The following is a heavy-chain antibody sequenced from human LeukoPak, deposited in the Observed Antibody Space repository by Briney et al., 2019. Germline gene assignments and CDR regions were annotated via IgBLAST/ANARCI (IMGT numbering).Heavy chain of an antibody. Sequence: ASVKVSCKASGYTFTSYDISWVRQAPGQGLEWMGWISTYNGSTNYAQKLQGRVTMTTDTITTTAYVELRSLRSDDTAVYYCARDHSGNWFDPWGQGTLVTVSS. V-gene: IGHV1-18*01. CDR1: GYTFTSYD. D-gene: IGHD1-26*01. CDR2: ISTYNGST. J-gene: IGHJ5*02. CDR3: ARDHSGNWFDP.